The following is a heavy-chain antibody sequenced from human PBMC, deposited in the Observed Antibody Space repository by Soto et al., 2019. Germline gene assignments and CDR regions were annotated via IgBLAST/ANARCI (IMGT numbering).Heavy chain of an antibody. V-gene: IGHV1-8*01. CDR3: ARETDTSMVDY. CDR2: LNPRNGQT. Sequence: QVQLVQSGAEVKKPGASVKVSCQTSGYNFSAYYFNWVRQAAGQGPEWMGWLNPRNGQTGYVQKFRGRVTMTRDTSIATVYLELSRLTSEDTAIYFCARETDTSMVDYWGQGTMVTVSS. J-gene: IGHJ4*02. CDR1: GYNFSAYY. D-gene: IGHD5-18*01.